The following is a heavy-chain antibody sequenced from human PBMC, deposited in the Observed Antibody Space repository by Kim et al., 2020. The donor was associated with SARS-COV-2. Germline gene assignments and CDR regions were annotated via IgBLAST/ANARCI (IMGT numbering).Heavy chain of an antibody. D-gene: IGHD5-18*01. Sequence: ASVKVSCKASGYTFTSYGISWVRQAPGQGLEWMGWISAYNGNTNYAQKLQGRVTMTTDTSTSTAYMELRSLRSDDTAVYYCARDLSQIVGGYSYASGYYYGMDVWGQGTTVTVSS. CDR3: ARDLSQIVGGYSYASGYYYGMDV. CDR1: GYTFTSYG. CDR2: ISAYNGNT. J-gene: IGHJ6*02. V-gene: IGHV1-18*01.